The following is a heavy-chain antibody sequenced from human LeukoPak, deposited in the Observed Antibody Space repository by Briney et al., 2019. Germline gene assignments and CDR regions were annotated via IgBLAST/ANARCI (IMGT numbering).Heavy chain of an antibody. J-gene: IGHJ3*02. V-gene: IGHV3-64*01. CDR1: GFTFRKYS. Sequence: PGGSLRLSCAASGFTFRKYSMHWVRQAPGKRLEYVSAIANDGGESITYYANSVNGRFTISRDNSKNMLYLQMGSLRAEDMAVYHCARVGENDAFDIWGQGTMVTVSS. D-gene: IGHD2-21*01. CDR3: ARVGENDAFDI. CDR2: IANDGGESIT.